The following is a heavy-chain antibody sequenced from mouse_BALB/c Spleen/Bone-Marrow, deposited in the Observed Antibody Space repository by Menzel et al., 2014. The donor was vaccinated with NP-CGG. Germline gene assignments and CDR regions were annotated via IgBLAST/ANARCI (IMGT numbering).Heavy chain of an antibody. D-gene: IGHD2-14*01. J-gene: IGHJ4*01. Sequence: QVQLQQPGAELVKSGASVKMSCKASGYTFTSYWMHWVKQRPGQGLEWIGVIDPSDSYTSYNQKFKGKATLTVDTSSSTAYIQLSSLTSEDSAVYYCTRGEVQAMDYWGQGTSVTVSS. CDR2: IDPSDSYT. CDR3: TRGEVQAMDY. CDR1: GYTFTSYW. V-gene: IGHV1S127*01.